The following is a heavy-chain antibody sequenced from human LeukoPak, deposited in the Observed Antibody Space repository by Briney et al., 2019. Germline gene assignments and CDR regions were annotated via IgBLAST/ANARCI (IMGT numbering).Heavy chain of an antibody. Sequence: ASVKVSCKASGYTFTSYGISWVRQAPGQGLEWMGWISAYNGNTNYAQKLQGRVTMTTDTSTSTAYMELRSLRSEDTAVYYCATERVGATTAPFDHWGQGTLVTVSS. J-gene: IGHJ4*02. V-gene: IGHV1-18*01. CDR3: ATERVGATTAPFDH. CDR2: ISAYNGNT. D-gene: IGHD1-26*01. CDR1: GYTFTSYG.